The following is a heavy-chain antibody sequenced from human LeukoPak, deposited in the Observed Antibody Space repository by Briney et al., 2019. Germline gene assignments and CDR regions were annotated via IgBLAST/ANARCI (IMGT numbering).Heavy chain of an antibody. V-gene: IGHV4-39*07. D-gene: IGHD2-2*01. J-gene: IGHJ5*02. CDR1: GGSISSGGYY. CDR2: IYHSGST. Sequence: SETLSLTCTVSGGSISSGGYYWSWIRQPPGKGLEWIGEIYHSGSTNYNPSLKSRVTISVDKSKNQFSLRLSSVTAADTAVYYCARVFARYQLPQAPTFDPWGQGTLVTVSS. CDR3: ARVFARYQLPQAPTFDP.